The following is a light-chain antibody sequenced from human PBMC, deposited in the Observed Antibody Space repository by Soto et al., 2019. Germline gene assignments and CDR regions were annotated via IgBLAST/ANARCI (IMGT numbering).Light chain of an antibody. J-gene: IGKJ5*01. V-gene: IGKV1-9*01. CDR1: QGISSF. CDR2: PAS. CDR3: QQLNRYPIT. Sequence: IQLSQSPSSLSASVGDSVTITCRASQGISSFLAWYQHKPVNAPELLIYPASTLQSGVPSRYRGSGSGTYFTLTISILQPEDFASYCCQQLNRYPITFGQGTRLEIK.